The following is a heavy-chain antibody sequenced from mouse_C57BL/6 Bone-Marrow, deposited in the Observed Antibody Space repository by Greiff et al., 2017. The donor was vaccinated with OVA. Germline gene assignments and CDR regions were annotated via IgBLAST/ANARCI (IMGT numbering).Heavy chain of an antibody. J-gene: IGHJ2*01. CDR3: ARVGDDGYYVDYFDY. V-gene: IGHV1-26*01. CDR1: GYTFTDYY. D-gene: IGHD2-3*01. CDR2: INPNNGGT. Sequence: EVQLQQSGPELVKPGASVKISCKASGYTFTDYYMNWVKQSHGKSLEWIGDINPNNGGTSYNQKFKGKATLTVDKSSSTAYMELRSLTSEDSAVYYCARVGDDGYYVDYFDYWGQGTTLTVSS.